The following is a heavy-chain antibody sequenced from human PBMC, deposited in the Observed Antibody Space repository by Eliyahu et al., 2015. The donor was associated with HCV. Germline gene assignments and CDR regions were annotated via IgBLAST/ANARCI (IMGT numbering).Heavy chain of an antibody. V-gene: IGHV4-31*03. CDR2: IYDRGSA. Sequence: QVQLQESGPGLVKPSQPLSLICPXXGGSXXSGGYXXNWXRQHPGKGLEWIGYIYDRGSAYYNPSLKSRVTISVDTSKNQFSLKLTFVSAADTAVYYCARAFYGMDVWGQGTTVTVSS. J-gene: IGHJ6*02. CDR1: GGSXXSGGYX. CDR3: ARAFYGMDV.